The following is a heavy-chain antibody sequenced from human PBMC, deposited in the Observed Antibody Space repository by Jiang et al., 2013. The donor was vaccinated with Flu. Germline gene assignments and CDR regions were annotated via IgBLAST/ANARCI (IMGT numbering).Heavy chain of an antibody. Sequence: RLSCAASGFTFSSYSMNWVRQAPGKGLEWVSYISSSSSTIYYADSVKGRFTISRDNAKNSLYLQMNSLRAEDTAVYYCARDVPRYFDWLFAPSFDYWGQGTLVTVSS. D-gene: IGHD3-9*01. V-gene: IGHV3-48*01. CDR1: GFTFSSYS. CDR2: ISSSSSTI. CDR3: ARDVPRYFDWLFAPSFDY. J-gene: IGHJ4*02.